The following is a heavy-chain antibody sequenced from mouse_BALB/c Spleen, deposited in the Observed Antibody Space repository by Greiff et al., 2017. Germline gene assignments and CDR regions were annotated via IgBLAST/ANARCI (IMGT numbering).Heavy chain of an antibody. J-gene: IGHJ4*01. Sequence: VQLQESGPGLVQPSQSLSITCTVSGFSLTSYGVNWVRQSPGKGLEWLGVIWSGGSTDYNAAFRSRLSISKNNSKSQVFFKMNSLQADDTAIHYGARIPFPYYAMDYWGQGTSVTVSA. CDR3: ARIPFPYYAMDY. CDR2: IWSGGST. CDR1: GFSLTSYG. V-gene: IGHV2-4-1*01.